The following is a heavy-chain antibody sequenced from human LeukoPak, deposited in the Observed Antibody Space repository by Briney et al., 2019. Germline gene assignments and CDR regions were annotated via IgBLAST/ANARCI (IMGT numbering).Heavy chain of an antibody. V-gene: IGHV3-23*01. CDR2: ISDSAVGT. CDR3: AKDYCSSTSCPQKD. CDR1: GFTFSSYG. Sequence: GGSLRLSCVASGFTFSSYGMHWVRQAPGKGLEWVSIISDSAVGTYYTDSVKGRFTISRDNSKNTLYLQMNSPRAEDTATYYCAKDYCSSTSCPQKDWGQGTLVTVSS. D-gene: IGHD2-2*01. J-gene: IGHJ4*02.